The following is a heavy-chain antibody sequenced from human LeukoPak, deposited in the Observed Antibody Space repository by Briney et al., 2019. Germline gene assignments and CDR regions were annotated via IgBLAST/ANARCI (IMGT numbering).Heavy chain of an antibody. CDR2: INPTGGST. CDR3: ARGRIPQPKTLKKYNWFDP. J-gene: IGHJ5*02. CDR1: GYTFIDYY. D-gene: IGHD5-18*01. Sequence: ASVKVSCKASGYTFIDYYIHWVRQAPGQGLEWMGVINPTGGSTGYAQKFQGRVTMTMDTSKNQFSLKLSSVTAADTAVYYCARGRIPQPKTLKKYNWFDPWGQGTLVTVSS. V-gene: IGHV1-46*01.